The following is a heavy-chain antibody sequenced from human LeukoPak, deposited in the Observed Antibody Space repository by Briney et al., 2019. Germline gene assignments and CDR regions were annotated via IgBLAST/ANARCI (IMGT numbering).Heavy chain of an antibody. CDR1: GFTFSSYS. CDR2: ISSSSSYI. Sequence: PGGSLRLSCAASGFTFSSYSMNWVRQAPGKGLEWVSSISSSSSYIYYADSVKGRFTISRDNAKNSLYLQMNSLRAEDTAAYYCARDHDGADDYWGQGTLVTVSS. D-gene: IGHD1-1*01. CDR3: ARDHDGADDY. J-gene: IGHJ4*02. V-gene: IGHV3-21*01.